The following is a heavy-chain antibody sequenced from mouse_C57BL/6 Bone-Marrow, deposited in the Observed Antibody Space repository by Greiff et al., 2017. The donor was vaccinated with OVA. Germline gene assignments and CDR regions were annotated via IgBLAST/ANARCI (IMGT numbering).Heavy chain of an antibody. J-gene: IGHJ4*01. D-gene: IGHD2-4*01. V-gene: IGHV2-6-1*01. CDR2: IWSDGST. Sequence: QVQLKESGPGLVAPSQSLSITCTVSGFSLTSYGVHWVRQPPGKGLEWLVVIWSDGSTTYNSALKSRLSISKDNSKSPVFLKMNSLQTDDTAMYYCARHRYYDYDDAMDYWGQGTSVTVSS. CDR3: ARHRYYDYDDAMDY. CDR1: GFSLTSYG.